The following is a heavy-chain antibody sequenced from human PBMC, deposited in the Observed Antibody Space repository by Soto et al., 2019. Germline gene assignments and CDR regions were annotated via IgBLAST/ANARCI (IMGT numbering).Heavy chain of an antibody. D-gene: IGHD3-10*01. CDR1: GYTFTSYA. CDR2: INAGNGNT. CDR3: ARAVTPSYYYGSAFHYYYYYMDV. J-gene: IGHJ6*03. Sequence: ASVKVSCKASGYTFTSYAMHWVRQAPGQRLEWMGWINAGNGNTKYSQKFQGRVTITRDTSASTAYMELSSLRSEDTSVYYCARAVTPSYYYGSAFHYYYYYMDVWGKGTTVTVS. V-gene: IGHV1-3*01.